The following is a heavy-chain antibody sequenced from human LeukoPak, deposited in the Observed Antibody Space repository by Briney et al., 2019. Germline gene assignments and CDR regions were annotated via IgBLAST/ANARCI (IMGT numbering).Heavy chain of an antibody. CDR3: ARLGAGPTYYDFWSGYSSFYFDY. V-gene: IGHV4-39*02. CDR2: ISSSGNT. CDR1: GGSTSGGNYY. J-gene: IGHJ4*02. D-gene: IGHD3-3*01. Sequence: SETLSLTCIVSGGSTSGGNYYWGWIRRPPGKGLGWIGGISSSGNTYYNPSLKSRITISIDTSKNHFSLKLSSVTAADTAVYYCARLGAGPTYYDFWSGYSSFYFDYWGQGTLVTVSS.